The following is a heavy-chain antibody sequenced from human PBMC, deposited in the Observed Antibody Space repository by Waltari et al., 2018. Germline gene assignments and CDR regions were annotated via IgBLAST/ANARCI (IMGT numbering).Heavy chain of an antibody. CDR2: IYAGCNT. Sequence: VQLVESGGGLIQRGGSLRLSCTTSGCTFSHNFRGWVRQAPGKGLEWVSVIYAGCNTYYADSVKGRFIISRDNSKSTLYLEMNSLRAEDTAVYYCARAGLGSPVEWLRLFDQWGQGTLVTVSS. D-gene: IGHD5-12*01. V-gene: IGHV3-53*01. J-gene: IGHJ4*02. CDR1: GCTFSHNF. CDR3: ARAGLGSPVEWLRLFDQ.